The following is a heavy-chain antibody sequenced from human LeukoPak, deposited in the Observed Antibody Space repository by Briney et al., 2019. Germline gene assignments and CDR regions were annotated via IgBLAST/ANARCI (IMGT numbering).Heavy chain of an antibody. Sequence: GASVKVSCKASGYTFTGYYMHWVRQAPGQGLEWMGWINPNSGGTNYAQKFQGRVTMTRDTSISTAYMELSRLRSDDTAVYYCARDPGSTYDFWSGYSKYDASDIWGQGTMVTVSS. V-gene: IGHV1-2*02. CDR1: GYTFTGYY. CDR3: ARDPGSTYDFWSGYSKYDASDI. J-gene: IGHJ3*02. CDR2: INPNSGGT. D-gene: IGHD3-3*01.